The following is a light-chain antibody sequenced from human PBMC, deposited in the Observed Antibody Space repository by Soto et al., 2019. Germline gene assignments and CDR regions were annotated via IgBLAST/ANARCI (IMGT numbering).Light chain of an antibody. J-gene: IGKJ1*01. CDR3: QQYYAAPLT. CDR1: RSVLYSSNDKNY. V-gene: IGKV4-1*01. Sequence: DIFLSQSPDSLAVSLDERATIKGKSGRSVLYSSNDKNYLAWYQQKPRQPPKLLINWASTRESGVPDRFSGSGSGADFTLTISSLQAEDVAVYYCQQYYAAPLTFGQGTKVDIK. CDR2: WAS.